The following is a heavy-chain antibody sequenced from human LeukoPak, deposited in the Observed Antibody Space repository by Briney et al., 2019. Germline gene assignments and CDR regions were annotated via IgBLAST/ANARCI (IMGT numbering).Heavy chain of an antibody. Sequence: ASVKVSCTASGYTFTSYYMHWVRQAPGQGLEWMGIINPSGGSTSYAQKFQGRVTMTRDTSTSTVYMELSSLRSEDTAVYYCAITWGDYSNYPNWFDPWGQGTLVTVSS. CDR2: INPSGGST. CDR3: AITWGDYSNYPNWFDP. CDR1: GYTFTSYY. V-gene: IGHV1-46*01. J-gene: IGHJ5*02. D-gene: IGHD4-11*01.